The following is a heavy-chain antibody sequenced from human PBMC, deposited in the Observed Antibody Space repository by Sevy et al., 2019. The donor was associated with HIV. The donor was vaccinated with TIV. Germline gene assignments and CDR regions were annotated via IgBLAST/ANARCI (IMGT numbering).Heavy chain of an antibody. D-gene: IGHD2-15*01. J-gene: IGHJ3*02. V-gene: IGHV3-15*01. Sequence: GGSLRLSCAASGFTFSNAWMSWVRQAPGKGLEWVGRIKSKTDGGTTDYAAPGKGRYTISRDDSKNTLYLQMNSLKTEDTAVYYCLTVVAADDAFDIWGQGTMVTVSS. CDR2: IKSKTDGGTT. CDR1: GFTFSNAW. CDR3: LTVVAADDAFDI.